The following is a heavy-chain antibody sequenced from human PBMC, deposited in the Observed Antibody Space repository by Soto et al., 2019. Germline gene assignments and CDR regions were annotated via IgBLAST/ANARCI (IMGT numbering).Heavy chain of an antibody. CDR2: ISGHNGKA. Sequence: GASVKVSCKASGYTFKSYDVMWVRKAPGQGLEWMGWISGHNGKADYAENFQGRVIMTTDTSTATASMDLRGLRSDDTAVYYCARKGYIGNFAMDVWGQGTPVAVSS. CDR1: GYTFKSYD. CDR3: ARKGYIGNFAMDV. D-gene: IGHD5-12*01. J-gene: IGHJ6*02. V-gene: IGHV1-18*04.